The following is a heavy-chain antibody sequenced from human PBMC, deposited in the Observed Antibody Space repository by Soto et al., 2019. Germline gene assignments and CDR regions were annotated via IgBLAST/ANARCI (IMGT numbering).Heavy chain of an antibody. CDR3: GTMPIVVEPAPMDV. CDR2: IYYSGST. V-gene: IGHV4-30-4*01. D-gene: IGHD2-2*01. Sequence: SETLSLTCTVSGGSISSGDYYWSWIRQPPGKGLEWIGYIYYSGSTSYNASLKSRTSISADPSNNQFSLELHSLTAADTAVYFCGTMPIVVEPAPMDVWGPGTSVTVSS. J-gene: IGHJ6*02. CDR1: GGSISSGDYY.